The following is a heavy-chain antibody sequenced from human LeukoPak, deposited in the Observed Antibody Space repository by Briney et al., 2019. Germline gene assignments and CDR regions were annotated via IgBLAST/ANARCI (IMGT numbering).Heavy chain of an antibody. V-gene: IGHV1-69*04. CDR1: GGTFSSYA. J-gene: IGHJ6*02. CDR3: ARGGPITMVRGVIITRDGMDV. D-gene: IGHD3-10*01. CDR2: IIPIFGIA. Sequence: ASAKVSCKASGGTFSSYAISWVRQAPGQGLEWMGRIIPIFGIANYAQKFQGRVTITADKSTSTAYMELSSLRSEDTAVYYCARGGPITMVRGVIITRDGMDVWGQGTTVTVSS.